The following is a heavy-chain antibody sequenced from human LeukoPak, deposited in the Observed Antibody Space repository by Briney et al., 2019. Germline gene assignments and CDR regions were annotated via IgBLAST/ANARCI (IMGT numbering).Heavy chain of an antibody. J-gene: IGHJ3*02. CDR2: IYYSGST. D-gene: IGHD3-22*01. V-gene: IGHV4-59*01. CDR3: ARGKTYYDISKDAFDI. Sequence: SETLSLTCTDSVGSLSGYYWSWIRQPPGKGLEWMGYIYYSGSTNYNPSLKSRVTISVDTSKNQFSLKLSSVTAADTAVYYCARGKTYYDISKDAFDIWGQGTMVTVSS. CDR1: VGSLSGYY.